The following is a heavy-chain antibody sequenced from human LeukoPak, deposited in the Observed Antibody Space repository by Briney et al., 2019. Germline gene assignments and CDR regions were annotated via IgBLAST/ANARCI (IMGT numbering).Heavy chain of an antibody. V-gene: IGHV4-59*01. CDR1: GGSISSYY. J-gene: IGHJ6*02. CDR3: ARGRDCSSTSCPGGYYYYYGMDV. D-gene: IGHD2-2*01. CDR2: IYYSGST. Sequence: SETLSLTCTVSGGSISSYYWSWIRQPPGKGLEWIGYIYYSGSTNYNPSLKSRVTISVDTSKNQFSLKLSSVTAAGTAVYYCARGRDCSSTSCPGGYYYYYGMDVWGQGTTVTVSS.